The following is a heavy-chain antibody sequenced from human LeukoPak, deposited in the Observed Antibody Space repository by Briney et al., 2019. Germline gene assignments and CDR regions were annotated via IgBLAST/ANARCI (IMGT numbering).Heavy chain of an antibody. V-gene: IGHV1-2*06. J-gene: IGHJ4*02. Sequence: ASVKVSCKASGYTFTGYYMHWVRQAPGQGLEWMGRINPNSGGTNYAQKFQGRVTMTRDTSISTAYMELSRLRSDDTAVYYCARAPYCSGGSCCFNYNLRIDYWGQGTLVTVSS. CDR2: INPNSGGT. CDR1: GYTFTGYY. D-gene: IGHD2-15*01. CDR3: ARAPYCSGGSCCFNYNLRIDY.